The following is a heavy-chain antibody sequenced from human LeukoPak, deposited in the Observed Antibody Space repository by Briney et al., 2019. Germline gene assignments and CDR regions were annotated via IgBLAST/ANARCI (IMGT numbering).Heavy chain of an antibody. V-gene: IGHV4-39*07. Sequence: SETLSLTCTVSGGSISSSSYYWGWIRRPPGKGLEWIGSIYYSGSTYYNPSLKSRVTISVDTSTKQFSLRLSSVTAADTAVYYCARLYQQSKWKYYYYYMDVWGKGTAVTVSS. CDR1: GGSISSSSYY. J-gene: IGHJ6*03. CDR3: ARLYQQSKWKYYYYYMDV. CDR2: IYYSGST. D-gene: IGHD1-1*01.